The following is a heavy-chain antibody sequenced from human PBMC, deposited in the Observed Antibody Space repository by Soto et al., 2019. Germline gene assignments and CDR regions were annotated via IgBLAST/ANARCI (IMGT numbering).Heavy chain of an antibody. D-gene: IGHD3-22*01. J-gene: IGHJ5*02. V-gene: IGHV5-10-1*01. CDR3: ARHNQQTYYYDSSGSNWFDP. Sequence: PGESLKISCKGSGYSFTIYWVSWVRQMPGKGLEWMGRIDPSASYTNYSPSFQGHVTISADKSISTAYLQWSSLKASDTAMYYCARHNQQTYYYDSSGSNWFDPWGQGTLVTVSS. CDR2: IDPSASYT. CDR1: GYSFTIYW.